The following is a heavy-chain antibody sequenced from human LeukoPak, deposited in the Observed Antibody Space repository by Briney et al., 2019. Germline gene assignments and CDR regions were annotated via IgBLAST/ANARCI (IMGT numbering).Heavy chain of an antibody. D-gene: IGHD2-2*01. CDR3: ARDTVPAAEGRLDP. J-gene: IGHJ5*02. CDR2: IIPILGIA. CDR1: GGTFSSYT. Sequence: SVKVSCKASGGTFSSYTISWVRQAPGQGLEWMGRIIPILGIANYAQKFQGRVTITADKSTSTAYMELSSLRSEDTAVYYCARDTVPAAEGRLDPWAREPWSPSPQ. V-gene: IGHV1-69*04.